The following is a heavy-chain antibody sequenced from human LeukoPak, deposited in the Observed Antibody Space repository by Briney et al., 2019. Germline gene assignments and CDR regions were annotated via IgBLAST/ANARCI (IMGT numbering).Heavy chain of an antibody. CDR3: ARLGGYYFDY. CDR1: GGSISRYY. J-gene: IGHJ4*02. Sequence: PSETLSLTCTVSGGSISRYYWSWIRQPPGKGLEWIGYIYYSGSTNYNPSLKSRVTLSLDTSKNQFSLKLTSVTAADADVYYCARLGGYYFDYWGQGTLVAVSS. D-gene: IGHD5-12*01. CDR2: IYYSGST. V-gene: IGHV4-59*01.